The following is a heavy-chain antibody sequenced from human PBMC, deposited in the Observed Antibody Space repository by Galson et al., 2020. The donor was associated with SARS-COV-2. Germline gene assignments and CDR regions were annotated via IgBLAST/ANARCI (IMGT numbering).Heavy chain of an antibody. CDR3: ARDVSSGNYYYMDV. D-gene: IGHD3-10*01. CDR2: ISSSSSYI. CDR1: GFTFSSYS. Sequence: GGSLRLSCAASGFTFSSYSMNWVRQAPGKGLEWVSSISSSSSYIYYADSVKGRFTISRDNAKNSLYLQMNSLRAEDTAVYYCARDVSSGNYYYMDVWGKGTTVTVSS. J-gene: IGHJ6*03. V-gene: IGHV3-21*01.